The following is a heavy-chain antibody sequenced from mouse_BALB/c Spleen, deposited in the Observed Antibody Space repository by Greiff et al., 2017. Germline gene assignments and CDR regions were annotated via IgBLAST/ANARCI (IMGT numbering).Heavy chain of an antibody. D-gene: IGHD2-3*01. CDR1: GYSITSGYY. Sequence: EVQLQESGPGLVKPSQSLSLTCSVTGYSITSGYYWNWIRQFPGNKLEWMGYISYDGSNNYNPSLKNRISITRDTSKNQFFLKLNSVTTEDTATYCCARGMGDDVNRFDYWGQGTTLTVSS. V-gene: IGHV3-6*02. CDR2: ISYDGSN. J-gene: IGHJ2*01. CDR3: ARGMGDDVNRFDY.